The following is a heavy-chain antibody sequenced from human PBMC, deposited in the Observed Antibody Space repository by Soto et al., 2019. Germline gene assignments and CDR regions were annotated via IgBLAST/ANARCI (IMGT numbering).Heavy chain of an antibody. D-gene: IGHD4-4*01. CDR3: ARLPVDAFDI. J-gene: IGHJ3*02. Sequence: SETLSLTCTVSGGSISNYYWNWIRQSPGKGLEWIGYIYSSGSTHYNPSLQNRVTISIDTSKNQVSLKLTSVTAADTAVYYCARLPVDAFDIWGQGTMVTVSS. CDR1: GGSISNYY. V-gene: IGHV4-59*08. CDR2: IYSSGST.